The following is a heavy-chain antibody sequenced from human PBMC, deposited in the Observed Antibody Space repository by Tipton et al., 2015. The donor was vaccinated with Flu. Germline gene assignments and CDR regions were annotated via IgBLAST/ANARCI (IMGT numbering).Heavy chain of an antibody. Sequence: TLSLTCTVSGGSISSYYWSWIRQPAGKGLEWIGRIYYSGSTNYNPSLKSRVTISVDTSKNQFSLKLSSVTAADTAVYYCARATRTVTVTTLRFAFDIWGQGTMVTVSS. CDR3: ARATRTVTVTTLRFAFDI. CDR1: GGSISSYY. J-gene: IGHJ3*02. CDR2: IYYSGST. V-gene: IGHV4-4*07. D-gene: IGHD4-17*01.